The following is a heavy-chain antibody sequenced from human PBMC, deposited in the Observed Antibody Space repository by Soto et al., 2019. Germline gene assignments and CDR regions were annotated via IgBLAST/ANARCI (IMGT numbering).Heavy chain of an antibody. Sequence: QVQLVQSGAEVKEPGASVKVSCKASGYTFTHYGFSWVRQAPGQGLEWMAWTSAENGDTNYAPKLQGRVTLTTDTSTGTAYMELRSLRSDDTAVYYCSRDERGTCTSSICYYFDYWGQGTLVTVSS. J-gene: IGHJ4*02. D-gene: IGHD2-2*01. CDR1: GYTFTHYG. CDR3: SRDERGTCTSSICYYFDY. V-gene: IGHV1-18*04. CDR2: TSAENGDT.